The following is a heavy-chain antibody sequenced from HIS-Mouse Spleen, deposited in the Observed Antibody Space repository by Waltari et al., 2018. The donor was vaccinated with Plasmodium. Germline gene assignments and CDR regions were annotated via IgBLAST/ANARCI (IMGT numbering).Heavy chain of an antibody. CDR1: GFSLSTSGMC. J-gene: IGHJ4*02. CDR2: IDWDDDK. V-gene: IGHV2-70*15. Sequence: QVTLRESGPALVKPTQTLTLTCTFSGFSLSTSGMCVSWIRQPPGKALEWLARIDWDDDKYYSTSLKPRLTISKDTSKNQVVLTMPNMDPVDTATYYCARHKKRGQLVRGYFDYWGQGTLVTVSS. CDR3: ARHKKRGQLVRGYFDY. D-gene: IGHD6-6*01.